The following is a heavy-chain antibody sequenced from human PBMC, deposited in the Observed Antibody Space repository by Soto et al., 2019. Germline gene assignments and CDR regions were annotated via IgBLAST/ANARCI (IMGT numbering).Heavy chain of an antibody. CDR2: ISGTSTNT. Sequence: GGSLRLSCAASGFTFSSYAMIWARLAPGKGLEWVSGISGTSTNTYYVDSVKGRFTISRENSENTLYLEMDSLRAEDTAVYYCAKSYYHDSSDFYYYYYYFGLDVWGQGTTVTVSS. D-gene: IGHD3-22*01. J-gene: IGHJ6*02. CDR1: GFTFSSYA. CDR3: AKSYYHDSSDFYYYYYYFGLDV. V-gene: IGHV3-23*01.